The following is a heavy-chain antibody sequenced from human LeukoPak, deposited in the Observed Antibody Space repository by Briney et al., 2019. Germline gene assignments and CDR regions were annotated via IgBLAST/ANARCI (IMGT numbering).Heavy chain of an antibody. Sequence: SGPTLVKSTQTLTLTCTFSGFSLSTSGMGVGWIRQPPGKALECLALIYWDDDKRYSPSLKSGLTITKDTSKNQVVLTMTNMDPVDTATYYCALWMTSVTTFDYWGQGTLVTVSS. V-gene: IGHV2-5*02. CDR3: ALWMTSVTTFDY. CDR1: GFSLSTSGMG. J-gene: IGHJ4*02. D-gene: IGHD4-17*01. CDR2: IYWDDDK.